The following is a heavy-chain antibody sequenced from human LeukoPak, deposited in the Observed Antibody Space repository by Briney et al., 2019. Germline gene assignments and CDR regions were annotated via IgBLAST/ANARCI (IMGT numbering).Heavy chain of an antibody. V-gene: IGHV4-34*01. CDR2: FDHRGTA. CDR3: AVGITILGVAASFDS. J-gene: IGHJ4*02. Sequence: SETLSLTCAVYGASSYAYSWCWVRQPPGKGLGWIGDFDHRGTATYNPSLKSRLTISADASKNQFSLKLNSVTDADTAVYYCAVGITILGVAASFDSWGQGNLVIVSS. D-gene: IGHD3-3*01. CDR1: GASSYAYS.